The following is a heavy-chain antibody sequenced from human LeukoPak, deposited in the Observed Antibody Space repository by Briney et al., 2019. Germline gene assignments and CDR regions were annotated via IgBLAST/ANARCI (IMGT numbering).Heavy chain of an antibody. D-gene: IGHD3-10*01. CDR1: GYTFTGYY. CDR3: ARDPYYYGSGSYDYYYYYYMDV. CDR2: INPNSGGT. Sequence: ASVKVSCKASGYTFTGYYMHWVRQAPGQGLEWMGWINPNSGGTNYAQKLQGRVTMTTDTSTSTAYTELRSLRSDDTAVYYCARDPYYYGSGSYDYYYYYYMDVWGKGTTVTISS. V-gene: IGHV1-2*02. J-gene: IGHJ6*03.